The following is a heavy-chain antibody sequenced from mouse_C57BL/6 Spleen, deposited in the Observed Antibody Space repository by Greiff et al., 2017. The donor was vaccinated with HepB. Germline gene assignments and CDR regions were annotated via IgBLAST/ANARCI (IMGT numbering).Heavy chain of an antibody. Sequence: QVQLQQPGAELVKPGASVTLSCKASGYTFTSYWMHWVKQRPGRGLEWIGRIDPNSGGTKYNEKFTSKATLTVDKPTSTAYMQLSSLTSADSAVYYCARSSGDYDGYFDYWGQGTTLTVSS. V-gene: IGHV1-72*01. D-gene: IGHD2-4*01. CDR1: GYTFTSYW. J-gene: IGHJ2*01. CDR3: ARSSGDYDGYFDY. CDR2: IDPNSGGT.